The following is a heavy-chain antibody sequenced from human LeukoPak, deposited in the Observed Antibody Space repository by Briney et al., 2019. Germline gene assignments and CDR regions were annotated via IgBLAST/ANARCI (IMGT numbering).Heavy chain of an antibody. CDR2: ISTSGSAI. V-gene: IGHV3-11*01. CDR1: GFTFSDFY. Sequence: GGSLRLSCAASGFTFSDFYMSWIRQAPGKGLEWASYISTSGSAIYYADSVKGRFTISRDNAKNSLYLQMNSLRAEDTALYYCAKDIGPAGDQGTGQFQYWGQGTLVTVSS. D-gene: IGHD1-14*01. CDR3: AKDIGPAGDQGTGQFQY. J-gene: IGHJ1*01.